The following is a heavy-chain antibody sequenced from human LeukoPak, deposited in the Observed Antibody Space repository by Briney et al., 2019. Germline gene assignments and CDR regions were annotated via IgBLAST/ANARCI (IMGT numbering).Heavy chain of an antibody. CDR2: IYYSGST. V-gene: IGHV4-39*07. Sequence: PSETLSLTCTVSGGSISSSTYYWGWIRQPPGKGLEWIGSIYYSGSTYYNPSLKSRVTISVDTSKNQFSLKLSSVTAADTAVYYCARGVVVTTVVTYGIGSVGVWGQGTLVTVSS. D-gene: IGHD4-23*01. CDR3: ARGVVVTTVVTYGIGSVGV. CDR1: GGSISSSTYY. J-gene: IGHJ4*02.